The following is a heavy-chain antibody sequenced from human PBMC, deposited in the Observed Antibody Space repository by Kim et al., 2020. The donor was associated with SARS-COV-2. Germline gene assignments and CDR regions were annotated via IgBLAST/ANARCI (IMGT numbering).Heavy chain of an antibody. D-gene: IGHD2-21*01. CDR1: GFTFGDYA. CDR2: TRSKAYGGTT. J-gene: IGHJ3*02. CDR3: KRGSRYGGETDAFDI. Sequence: GGSLRLSCRGSGFTFGDYAMTWFRQAPGKGLEWVGFTRSKAYGGTTEYAASVKGRFTILRDDSKNIAYLQMNSLKTEDTAVYYCKRGSRYGGETDAFDIWGQGTMVTVSS. V-gene: IGHV3-49*03.